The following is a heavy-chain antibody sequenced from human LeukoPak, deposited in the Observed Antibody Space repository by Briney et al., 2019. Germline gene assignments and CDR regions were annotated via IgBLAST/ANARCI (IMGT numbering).Heavy chain of an antibody. CDR2: INHSGST. V-gene: IGHV4-34*01. J-gene: IGHJ5*02. Sequence: SSEALSLTCAVYGGSFSGYYWSWIRQPPGKGLEWIGEINHSGSTNYNPSLKSRVTISVDTSKNQFSLKLSSVTAADTAVYYCARVWYDYVWGSYRPHWFDPWGQGTLVTVSP. D-gene: IGHD3-16*02. CDR3: ARVWYDYVWGSYRPHWFDP. CDR1: GGSFSGYY.